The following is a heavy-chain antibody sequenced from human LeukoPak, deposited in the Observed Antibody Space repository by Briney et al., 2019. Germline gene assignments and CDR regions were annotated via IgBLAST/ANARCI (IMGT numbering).Heavy chain of an antibody. CDR3: ARLRWPRGGRSSFDY. Sequence: GESLKISCKGSGYSFTSHWIGWVRQMPGKGLEWMGTVNPDDSDTIYSPSFQGQVTISADESITTAYLQWSSLKASDTARYYCARLRWPRGGRSSFDYWGQGALVTVSS. V-gene: IGHV5-51*01. J-gene: IGHJ4*02. CDR2: VNPDDSDT. D-gene: IGHD3-10*01. CDR1: GYSFTSHW.